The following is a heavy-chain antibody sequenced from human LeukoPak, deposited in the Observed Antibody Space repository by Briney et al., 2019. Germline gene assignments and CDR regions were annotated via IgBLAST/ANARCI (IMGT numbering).Heavy chain of an antibody. CDR3: AREGIAAAGFDY. J-gene: IGHJ4*02. V-gene: IGHV3-48*02. CDR2: IRSSSSTI. CDR1: GFTFSSYS. Sequence: GGSLRLSCAASGFTFSSYSMNWVRQAPGKGLEWVSSIRSSSSTIHYADSVKGRFTISRDNATNSLYLLMDSLRDEDTAVYYCAREGIAAAGFDYWGQGALVTVSS. D-gene: IGHD6-13*01.